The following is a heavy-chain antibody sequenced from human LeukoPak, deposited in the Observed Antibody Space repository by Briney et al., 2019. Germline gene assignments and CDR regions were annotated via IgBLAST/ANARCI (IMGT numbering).Heavy chain of an antibody. D-gene: IGHD4-17*01. V-gene: IGHV3-53*01. Sequence: GGSLRLSCAASGFTVSSKYMSWVRQAPGKGLEWVSLIYSGDITYYADSVKGRFTISRDNSKNTLYLQMNSPRAEDTAVYYCARQYGDYFDYWGQGTLVTVSS. CDR1: GFTVSSKY. J-gene: IGHJ4*02. CDR2: IYSGDIT. CDR3: ARQYGDYFDY.